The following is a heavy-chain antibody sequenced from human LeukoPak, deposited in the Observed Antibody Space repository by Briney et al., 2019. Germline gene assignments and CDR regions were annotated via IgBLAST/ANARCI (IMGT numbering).Heavy chain of an antibody. CDR2: IYPNNGAT. V-gene: IGHV1-2*02. D-gene: IGHD3-10*01. J-gene: IGHJ4*02. Sequence: ASVKVSCKASGYTFSGSGWYLYWLRQAPGQGLECLGWIYPNNGATSYAQKFQGRVAMTRGTSVSTAYMELSRLRPDDTAVYFCARDGPAQMVEFDNWGQGTLVTVSS. CDR1: GYTFSGSGWY. CDR3: ARDGPAQMVEFDN.